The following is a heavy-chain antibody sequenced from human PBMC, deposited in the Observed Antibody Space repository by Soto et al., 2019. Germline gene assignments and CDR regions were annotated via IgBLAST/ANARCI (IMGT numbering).Heavy chain of an antibody. Sequence: PSETLSLTCSVSGGSIFDSVNSGAWIRHTPGKGLRWFGSIYRSGYIYDNTSLKSRISISVDTSTNEFSLKLKSVTAADTAVYYCARHTLVRRVQDICWFVPWGQGTLVTVSS. D-gene: IGHD3-10*01. J-gene: IGHJ5*02. CDR3: ARHTLVRRVQDICWFVP. CDR1: GGSIFDSVNS. V-gene: IGHV4-39*01. CDR2: IYRSGYI.